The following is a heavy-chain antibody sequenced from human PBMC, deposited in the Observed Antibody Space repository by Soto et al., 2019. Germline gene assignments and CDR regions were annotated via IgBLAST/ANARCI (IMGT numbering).Heavy chain of an antibody. D-gene: IGHD2-15*01. V-gene: IGHV3-23*01. CDR2: ISVSGGST. Sequence: GGSLRLSCAASGFTFSSYAMSWVRQAPAKGLEWVSAISVSGGSTYYADSVNSRFTISRENTNNKLYLQMNSLIADATAVDYFAKCRYGGNCGFDFWAQETVVTVSS. J-gene: IGHJ4*02. CDR3: AKCRYGGNCGFDF. CDR1: GFTFSSYA.